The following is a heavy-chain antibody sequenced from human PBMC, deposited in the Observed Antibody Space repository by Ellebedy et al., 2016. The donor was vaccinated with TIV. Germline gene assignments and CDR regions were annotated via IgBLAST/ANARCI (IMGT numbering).Heavy chain of an antibody. Sequence: GGSLRLSXKGSGYSFTSYWTGWVRQMPGKGLEWMGIIYPGDSDTRYSPSFQGQVTIPADKSISTAYLQWSSLKAPDTAMYYCARSDTEYGWFDPWGQGTLVTVSS. CDR2: IYPGDSDT. V-gene: IGHV5-51*02. J-gene: IGHJ5*02. D-gene: IGHD2-2*02. CDR3: ARSDTEYGWFDP. CDR1: GYSFTSYW.